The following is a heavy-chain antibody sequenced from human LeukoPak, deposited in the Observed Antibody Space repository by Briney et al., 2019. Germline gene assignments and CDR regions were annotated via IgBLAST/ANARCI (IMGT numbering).Heavy chain of an antibody. CDR2: IYTSGST. J-gene: IGHJ5*02. Sequence: SETLSLTCTVSGGSISSYYWSWIRQPAGKGLEWIGRIYTSGSTNYNPSLKSRVTMSVDTSKNQFSLKLSSVTAADTAVYYCARDTEVVTMVRGVTNWFDPWGQGTLVTVSS. CDR1: GGSISSYY. CDR3: ARDTEVVTMVRGVTNWFDP. V-gene: IGHV4-4*07. D-gene: IGHD3-10*01.